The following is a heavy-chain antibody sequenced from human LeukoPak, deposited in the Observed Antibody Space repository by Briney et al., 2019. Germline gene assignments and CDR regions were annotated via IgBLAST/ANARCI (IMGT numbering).Heavy chain of an antibody. CDR1: GFTFSSYW. CDR3: ARISYYYDTGQVFDI. D-gene: IGHD3-22*01. J-gene: IGHJ3*02. V-gene: IGHV4-34*01. Sequence: GSLRLSCAASGFTFSSYWMSWIRQPPGKGLEWIGEINHSGSTNYNPSLKSRVTISVDTSKNQFSLKLSSVTAADTAVYYCARISYYYDTGQVFDIWGQGTMVTVSS. CDR2: INHSGST.